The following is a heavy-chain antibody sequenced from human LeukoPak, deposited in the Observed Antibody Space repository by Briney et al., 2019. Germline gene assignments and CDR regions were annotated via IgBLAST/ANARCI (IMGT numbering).Heavy chain of an antibody. J-gene: IGHJ5*02. Sequence: SGGSLRLSCAASGFPLTSFAMAWVRQSPGKRLEWVSGILADGYTTYYADSVKGRFTISRDISKNTMYLQMNSLTADDTATYFCAKDLNYGDGRWEFDPWGQGTLVTVA. V-gene: IGHV3-23*01. CDR3: AKDLNYGDGRWEFDP. CDR2: ILADGYTT. CDR1: GFPLTSFA. D-gene: IGHD4/OR15-4a*01.